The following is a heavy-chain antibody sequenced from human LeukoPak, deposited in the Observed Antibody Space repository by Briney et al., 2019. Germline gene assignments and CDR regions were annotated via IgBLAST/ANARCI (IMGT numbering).Heavy chain of an antibody. D-gene: IGHD3-10*01. Sequence: SQTLSLTCAISGDSVSSNSAAWNWIRQSPSRGLEWLGRTYYRSKWYNDYAVSVKSRITINPDTSKNQFSLQLNSVTPEDTAVYYCARDPTYYYGSGSYGGGFDYWGQGTLVTVSS. CDR3: ARDPTYYYGSGSYGGGFDY. CDR2: TYYRSKWYN. V-gene: IGHV6-1*01. J-gene: IGHJ4*02. CDR1: GDSVSSNSAA.